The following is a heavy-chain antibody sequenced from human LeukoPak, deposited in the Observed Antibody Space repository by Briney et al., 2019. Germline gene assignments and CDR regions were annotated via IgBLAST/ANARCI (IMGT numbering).Heavy chain of an antibody. CDR1: GYAFTYYY. Sequence: GASVKVSCKASGYAFTYYYIHWVRQAPGQGLEWMGIINPSGGSTSYAQKFQGRVIMTRDTSTSTVYMDLSSLRSEDTAGYYFARAITGTFSHPLTDWGQGTLVTVSS. V-gene: IGHV1-46*01. CDR2: INPSGGST. D-gene: IGHD1-7*01. CDR3: ARAITGTFSHPLTD. J-gene: IGHJ4*02.